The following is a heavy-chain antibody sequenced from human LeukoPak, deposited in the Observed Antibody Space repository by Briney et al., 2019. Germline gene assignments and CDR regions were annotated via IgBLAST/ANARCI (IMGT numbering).Heavy chain of an antibody. Sequence: PGGSLRLSCAASGFTFNRNAISWVRQAPGKGLEWVSTIGGSGDKTFHAGSVKGRFTISRDNSKNMVHLQMNSLTGEDTALYYCVRRGDASSGWGDHDFWGQGALVTVSS. D-gene: IGHD6-19*01. J-gene: IGHJ4*02. V-gene: IGHV3-23*01. CDR2: IGGSGDKT. CDR1: GFTFNRNA. CDR3: VRRGDASSGWGDHDF.